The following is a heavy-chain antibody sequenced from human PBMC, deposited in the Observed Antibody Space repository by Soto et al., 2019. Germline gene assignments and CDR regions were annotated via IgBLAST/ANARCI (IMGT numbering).Heavy chain of an antibody. J-gene: IGHJ5*02. D-gene: IGHD3-10*01. CDR3: ARRSPLVYGNPLDH. V-gene: IGHV4-39*01. Sequence: SETLSLTCTVSGGSISSNSYYWDWIRQPPGKGLDWIGSIYHRGSTYYNPSLKSRVAISVDPSTNQFSLTLTSVTAADTAVYYCARRSPLVYGNPLDHWGQGTLVTVSS. CDR2: IYHRGST. CDR1: GGSISSNSYY.